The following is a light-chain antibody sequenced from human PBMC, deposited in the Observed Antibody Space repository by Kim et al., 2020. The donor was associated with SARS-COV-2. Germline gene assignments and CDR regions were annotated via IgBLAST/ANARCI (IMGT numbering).Light chain of an antibody. V-gene: IGKV3-20*01. CDR1: HSVFNSF. Sequence: EIVLTQSPGTLSLYPGERATLSCRASHSVFNSFLAWFQQKSGQAPRLLIFGASNRATGIPDRFSGSGSGTDFTLTITRVEPEDFAVYYCQQYANSPRTFGQGTKVDIK. CDR2: GAS. CDR3: QQYANSPRT. J-gene: IGKJ1*01.